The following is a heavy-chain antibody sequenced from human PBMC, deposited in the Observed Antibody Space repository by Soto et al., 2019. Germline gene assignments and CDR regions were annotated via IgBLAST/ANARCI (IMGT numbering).Heavy chain of an antibody. CDR3: AGDPYYYASDY. D-gene: IGHD3-10*01. CDR2: ISGSGTTI. CDR1: GFSFSDHY. Sequence: GGSLRLSCAASGFSFSDHYMTWIRQAPGKGLEWVSYISGSGTTIYYTDSVKGRFTVSRDNAKNSVYLHMNSLRAEDTAVYYCAGDPYYYASDYWGQGTLVTSPQ. J-gene: IGHJ4*02. V-gene: IGHV3-11*01.